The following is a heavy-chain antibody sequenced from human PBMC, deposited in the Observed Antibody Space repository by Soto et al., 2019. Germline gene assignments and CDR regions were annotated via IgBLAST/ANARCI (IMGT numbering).Heavy chain of an antibody. D-gene: IGHD3-10*01. V-gene: IGHV4-34*01. CDR1: GGSFSVYY. J-gene: IGHJ5*02. CDR2: TNQSGRT. Sequence: PSETLALTCAVYGGSFSVYYWRWIRQPSENGPEWIGETNQSGRTNYNPSLKSRVTISVDTSKNQFAPTMSTVTAADTALYYCARGLILWFGEFRFDPWGQGPLVKVSS. CDR3: ARGLILWFGEFRFDP.